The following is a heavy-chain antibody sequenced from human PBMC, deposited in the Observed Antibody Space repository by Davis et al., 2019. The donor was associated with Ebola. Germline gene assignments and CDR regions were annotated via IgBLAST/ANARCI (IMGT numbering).Heavy chain of an antibody. CDR2: ISSSSSYI. D-gene: IGHD2-8*02. Sequence: GESLKIPCAASGFTFSSYSMTWVRQAPGKGLEWVSSISSSSSYIYYADSVKGRFTISRDNAKNSLYLQMNSLRAEDTAVYYCARDRGYCSGGACYRLLDYWGQGTLVTVSS. V-gene: IGHV3-21*01. CDR1: GFTFSSYS. CDR3: ARDRGYCSGGACYRLLDY. J-gene: IGHJ4*02.